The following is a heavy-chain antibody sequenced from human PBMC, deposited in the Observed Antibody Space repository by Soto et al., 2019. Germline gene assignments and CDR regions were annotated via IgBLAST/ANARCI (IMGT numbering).Heavy chain of an antibody. CDR1: GFTSSDHY. CDR2: SRDKIRRYTT. CDR3: TRSTYGYGNFEY. D-gene: IGHD5-12*01. Sequence: EMQVVESGGGLVQPGGSLRLSCAASGFTSSDHYLDWVRQAPGKGLEWVARSRDKIRRYTTEYAASVSGRFVISRDEARTSVYLQMSSLKTEDTAVYYCTRSTYGYGNFEYWGLGTLVSVSS. V-gene: IGHV3-72*01. J-gene: IGHJ4*02.